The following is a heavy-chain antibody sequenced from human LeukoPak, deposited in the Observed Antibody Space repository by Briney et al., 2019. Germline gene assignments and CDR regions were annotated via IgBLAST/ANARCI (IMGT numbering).Heavy chain of an antibody. V-gene: IGHV4-38-2*02. Sequence: SETLSLTCSVSGYSISSGYYWGWIRQPPGKVLEWIGSIYHSGSTYYNPSLKSRVTISVDTSKNQFSLKLSSVTAADTAVYYCAGQRITMVRGVIRGNWFDPWGQGTLVTVSS. D-gene: IGHD3-10*01. CDR1: GYSISSGYY. CDR3: AGQRITMVRGVIRGNWFDP. CDR2: IYHSGST. J-gene: IGHJ5*02.